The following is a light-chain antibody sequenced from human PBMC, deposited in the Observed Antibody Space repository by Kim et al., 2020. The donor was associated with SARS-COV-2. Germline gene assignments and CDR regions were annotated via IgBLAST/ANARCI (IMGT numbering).Light chain of an antibody. CDR3: QSYDSSLSGWV. CDR2: GNS. CDR1: SSNIGAGYD. V-gene: IGLV1-40*01. J-gene: IGLJ3*02. Sequence: MVTIYCTGNSSNIGAGYDVHWYQQLPGTAPKHLIYGNSNRPSGVPDRFSGSKSGTSASLAITGLQAEDEADYYCQSYDSSLSGWVFCGGTQLTVL.